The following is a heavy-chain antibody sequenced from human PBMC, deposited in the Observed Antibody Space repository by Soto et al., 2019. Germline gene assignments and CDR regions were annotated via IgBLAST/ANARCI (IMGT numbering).Heavy chain of an antibody. CDR2: ISGSGGST. CDR1: GFTFSSYA. D-gene: IGHD3-9*01. CDR3: ANQYYDMLTGYA. V-gene: IGHV3-23*01. Sequence: EVQLLESGGGLVQHGGSLRLSCAASGFTFSSYAMSWVRQAPGKGLEWVSAISGSGGSTYYADSVKGRFTISRDNSKNTLYLQMNSLRAEDTAVYYCANQYYDMLTGYAWGQGTLVTVSS. J-gene: IGHJ5*02.